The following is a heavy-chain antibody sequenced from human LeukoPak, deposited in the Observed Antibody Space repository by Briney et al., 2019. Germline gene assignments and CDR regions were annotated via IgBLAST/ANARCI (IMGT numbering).Heavy chain of an antibody. V-gene: IGHV3-30-3*01. D-gene: IGHD6-13*01. CDR3: ARSGSSGEVYYYYYMDV. Sequence: PGRSLRPSCAASGFTFSSYAMHWVRQAPGKGLEWVAVISYDGSNKYYADSVKGRFTISRDNSKNTLYLQMNSLRAEDTAVYYCARSGSSGEVYYYYYMDVWGKGTTVTVS. J-gene: IGHJ6*03. CDR1: GFTFSSYA. CDR2: ISYDGSNK.